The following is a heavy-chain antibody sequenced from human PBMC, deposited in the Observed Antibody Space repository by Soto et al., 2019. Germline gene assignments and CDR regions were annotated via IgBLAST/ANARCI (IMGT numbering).Heavy chain of an antibody. Sequence: QVQLQESGPGLVKPSQTLSLTCTVSGGSISSGGYYWSWIRQHPGKGLEWIGYIYYSGSTYYNPSLKSRVTISVDTSKNQFSLKLSSVTAADTAVYYCARTLMITFGGVIVIPGWFDPWGQGTLVTVSS. CDR3: ARTLMITFGGVIVIPGWFDP. V-gene: IGHV4-31*03. CDR2: IYYSGST. D-gene: IGHD3-16*02. CDR1: GGSISSGGYY. J-gene: IGHJ5*02.